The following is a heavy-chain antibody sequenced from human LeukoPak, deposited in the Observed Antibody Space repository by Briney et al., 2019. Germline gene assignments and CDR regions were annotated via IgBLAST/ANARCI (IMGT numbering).Heavy chain of an antibody. CDR1: GGSISSGGYS. J-gene: IGHJ6*02. CDR2: IYYSGST. D-gene: IGHD3-22*01. V-gene: IGHV4-61*08. Sequence: PSETLSLTCAVSGGSISSGGYSWSWIRQPPGKGLEWIGYIYYSGSTNYNPSLKSRVTISVDTSKNQFSLKLSSVTAADTAVYYCARFSGYYRRYGMDVWGQGTTVTVSS. CDR3: ARFSGYYRRYGMDV.